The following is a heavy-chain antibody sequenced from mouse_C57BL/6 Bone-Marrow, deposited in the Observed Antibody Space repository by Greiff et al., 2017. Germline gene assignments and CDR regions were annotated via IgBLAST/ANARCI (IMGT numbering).Heavy chain of an antibody. D-gene: IGHD1-1*01. J-gene: IGHJ2*01. V-gene: IGHV1-64*01. Sequence: QVQLQQPGAELVKPGASVKLSCKASGYTFTSYWMHWVKQRPGQGLEWIGMIHPNSGSTNYNEKFKSKATLTVDKSSSTAYMQLISLTSEDSAVYYCARSGYYGSSDYWGQGTTLTVSS. CDR1: GYTFTSYW. CDR2: IHPNSGST. CDR3: ARSGYYGSSDY.